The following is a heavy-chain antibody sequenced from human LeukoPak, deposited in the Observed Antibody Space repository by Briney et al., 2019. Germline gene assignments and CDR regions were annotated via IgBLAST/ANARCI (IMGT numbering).Heavy chain of an antibody. Sequence: PGGSLRLSCAASGFTFSSYWMHWVRQAPGKGLVWVSRINSDGSTKTYADSVKGRFTISRDNARNTLYLQMNSLRAEDTAVYYCARVTVSSSEVIFDHWGQGSLVTVSS. CDR1: GFTFSSYW. CDR3: ARVTVSSSEVIFDH. D-gene: IGHD1-20*01. CDR2: INSDGSTK. J-gene: IGHJ4*02. V-gene: IGHV3-74*01.